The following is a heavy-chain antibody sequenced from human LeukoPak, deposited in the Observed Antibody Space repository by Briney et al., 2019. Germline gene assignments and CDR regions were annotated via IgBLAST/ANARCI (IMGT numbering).Heavy chain of an antibody. CDR3: ARDRSSSYTRDWFDP. CDR2: IYNSESI. Sequence: SETLSLTCTVSGGSISGYYWSWIRQPAGKGLEWIGRIYNSESINYNPSLKSRVTMSIDTSMNQFSLKLNSVTAADTAVYYCARDRSSSYTRDWFDPWGQGVLVTVSS. J-gene: IGHJ5*02. V-gene: IGHV4-4*07. D-gene: IGHD6-13*01. CDR1: GGSISGYY.